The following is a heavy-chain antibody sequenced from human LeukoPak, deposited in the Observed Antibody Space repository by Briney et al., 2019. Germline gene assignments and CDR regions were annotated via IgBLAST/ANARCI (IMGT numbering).Heavy chain of an antibody. V-gene: IGHV3-30*03. J-gene: IGHJ4*02. D-gene: IGHD4-17*01. Sequence: GGSLRLSCAASGFTFSNYGIHWVRQAPGKGLEWMAVISYDGSNKYYADSVKGRFTISRDNSKNTLYLQMNSLRAEDTAVYYCQTLYGDFLDYWGQGTLVTVSS. CDR3: QTLYGDFLDY. CDR2: ISYDGSNK. CDR1: GFTFSNYG.